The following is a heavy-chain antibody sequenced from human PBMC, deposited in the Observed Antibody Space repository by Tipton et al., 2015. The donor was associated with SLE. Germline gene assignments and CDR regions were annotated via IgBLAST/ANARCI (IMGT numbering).Heavy chain of an antibody. D-gene: IGHD5-18*01. CDR2: ISYDGSNE. V-gene: IGHV3-30-3*02. CDR1: GFTFSTYA. J-gene: IGHJ6*02. CDR3: AKQPRGYSYGGYYYGMDV. Sequence: SLRLSCAASGFTFSTYALHWVRQAPGKGLEWVAVISYDGSNEYYADSVRGRFTISRDNSKNTLYLQMNSLRAEDTAVYYCAKQPRGYSYGGYYYGMDVWGQGTTVTVSS.